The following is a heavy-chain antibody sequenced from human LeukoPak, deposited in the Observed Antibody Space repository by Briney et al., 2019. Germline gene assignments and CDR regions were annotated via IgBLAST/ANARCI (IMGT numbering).Heavy chain of an antibody. J-gene: IGHJ4*02. CDR1: GFTFSSYS. Sequence: GGSLRLSCAASGFTFSSYSMNWVRQAPGKGLEWVSSISSSSSYIYYADSVKGRFTISRDNAKNSLYLQMNSLRAEDTAVYYCARSRQRGYYYDSSGYNDYWGQGTLVTVSS. CDR2: ISSSSSYI. D-gene: IGHD3-22*01. V-gene: IGHV3-21*01. CDR3: ARSRQRGYYYDSSGYNDY.